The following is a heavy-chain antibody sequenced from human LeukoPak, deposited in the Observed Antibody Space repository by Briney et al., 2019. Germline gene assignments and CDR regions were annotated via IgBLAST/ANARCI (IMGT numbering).Heavy chain of an antibody. Sequence: GGSLRLSCAASGFTVITNDMTWVRQAPGKGLEWVSVLYSDGNTKYADSVQGRFTISRDNSKNTLYLEMNSLSPHDTAVYYCARGVEPLAANTLAYWGQGTLVTVSS. V-gene: IGHV3-53*01. J-gene: IGHJ4*02. CDR3: ARGVEPLAANTLAY. CDR2: LYSDGNT. D-gene: IGHD1-14*01. CDR1: GFTVITND.